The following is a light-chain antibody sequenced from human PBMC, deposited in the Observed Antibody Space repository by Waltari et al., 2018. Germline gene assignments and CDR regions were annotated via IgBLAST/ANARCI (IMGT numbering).Light chain of an antibody. CDR1: QTIGTS. V-gene: IGKV3-11*01. CDR3: QQRYTWPLA. J-gene: IGKJ4*01. CDR2: DAS. Sequence: EIVLTQSQATLSLSPAESAAVSCRASQTIGTSLAWYQQKPGQPLRLVIYDASNMATDSPARFSGSASETDFTLTISSLEAEEFAVYYCQQRYTWPLAFGGGTTVEIK.